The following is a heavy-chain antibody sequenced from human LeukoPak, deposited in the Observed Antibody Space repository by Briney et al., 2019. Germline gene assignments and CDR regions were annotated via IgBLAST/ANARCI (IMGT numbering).Heavy chain of an antibody. D-gene: IGHD3-10*01. Sequence: GGSLRLSCAASGFTFSSYGMHWVRQAPGKGLEWVAFIRYDGSNKYYADSVKGRFTNSRDNSKNTLYLQMNSLRAEDTAVYYCAKSYYYGSGSYPLYYYYYYMDVWGKGTTVTISS. V-gene: IGHV3-30*02. CDR1: GFTFSSYG. CDR3: AKSYYYGSGSYPLYYYYYYMDV. CDR2: IRYDGSNK. J-gene: IGHJ6*03.